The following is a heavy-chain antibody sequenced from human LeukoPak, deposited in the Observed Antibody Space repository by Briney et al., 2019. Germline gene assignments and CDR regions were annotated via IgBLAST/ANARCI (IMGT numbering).Heavy chain of an antibody. CDR2: IIPIFGTA. D-gene: IGHD4-23*01. CDR3: ARVPSLPMTTVEGGYFDY. CDR1: GGTFSSYA. Sequence: GASVKVSCKASGGTFSSYAISWVRQAPGQGLEWMGGIIPIFGTANYAQKFQGRVTITADKSTSTAYMELSSLRSEDTAVYYCARVPSLPMTTVEGGYFDYWGQGTLVTVSP. J-gene: IGHJ4*02. V-gene: IGHV1-69*06.